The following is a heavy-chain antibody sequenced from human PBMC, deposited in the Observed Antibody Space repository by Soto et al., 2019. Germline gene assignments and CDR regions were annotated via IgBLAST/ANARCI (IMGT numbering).Heavy chain of an antibody. J-gene: IGHJ6*01. Sequence: PSETLSLTCTVFGGSISSGDYYWSWIRQPPGKGLEWIGYIYYSGSTYYNPSLKSRVTISVDTSKNQFSLKLSSVTAADTAVYYCARDSGYGLAAPTRNYYFYYGMQVWVQGTAVTVSS. CDR2: IYYSGST. V-gene: IGHV4-30-4*01. CDR1: GGSISSGDYY. CDR3: ARDSGYGLAAPTRNYYFYYGMQV. D-gene: IGHD6-13*01.